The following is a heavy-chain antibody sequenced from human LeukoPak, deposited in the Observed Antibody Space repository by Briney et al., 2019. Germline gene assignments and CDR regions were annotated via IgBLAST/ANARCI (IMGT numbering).Heavy chain of an antibody. CDR2: ISNDGTNK. V-gene: IGHV3-30-3*01. CDR1: GFTFDNYA. D-gene: IGHD1-26*01. J-gene: IGHJ3*02. Sequence: GGSLRLSCAASGFTFDNYAMHWVRQAPGKGLEWVALISNDGTNKYYADSLKGRFTMSRDNSKSTVYLQVNSLRAEDTAVYYCAVGLTIWGQGTMVTVSS. CDR3: AVGLTI.